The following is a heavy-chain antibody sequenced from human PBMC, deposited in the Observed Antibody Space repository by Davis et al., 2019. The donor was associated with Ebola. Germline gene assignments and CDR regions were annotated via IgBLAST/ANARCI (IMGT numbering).Heavy chain of an antibody. CDR3: ARDSYD. J-gene: IGHJ4*02. CDR1: GFTFSNYA. CDR2: ISSFGSNT. V-gene: IGHV3-64*04. Sequence: GESLKISCSASGFTFSNYAMHWVRQAPGKGLESVSGISSFGSNTYQADSVKGRFTISRDNSKNTLYLQMNSLRGEDTAIYYCARDSYDWGQGTLVTVSS. D-gene: IGHD2-2*01.